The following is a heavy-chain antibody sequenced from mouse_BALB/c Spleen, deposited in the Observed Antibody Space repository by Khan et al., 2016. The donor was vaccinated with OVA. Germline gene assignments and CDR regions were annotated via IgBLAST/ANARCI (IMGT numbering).Heavy chain of an antibody. CDR2: IRSGGDYT. CDR3: ACHLTGSFAY. D-gene: IGHD4-1*01. CDR1: GFTFSSYS. Sequence: EVELVESGGDLVKPGGSLKLSCAASGFTFSSYSMSWVRQTPDKRLAWVASIRSGGDYTYYPDLVKGRFPISRDNAKNTLYLEMSSLKSEDTAMYYWACHLTGSFAYWGQGTLGTVSA. V-gene: IGHV5-6*01. J-gene: IGHJ3*01.